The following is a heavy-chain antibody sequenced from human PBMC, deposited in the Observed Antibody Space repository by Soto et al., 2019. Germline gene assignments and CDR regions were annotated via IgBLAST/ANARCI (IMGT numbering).Heavy chain of an antibody. V-gene: IGHV3-15*01. J-gene: IGHJ4*02. CDR3: TTDSPSYYYDSSGYYTSAFDY. D-gene: IGHD3-22*01. CDR1: GFTFSNAW. CDR2: IKSKTDGGTT. Sequence: EVQLVESGGGLVKPGGSLRLSCAASGFTFSNAWMSRVRQAPGKGLEWVGRIKSKTDGGTTDYAAPVKGRFTISRDDSKNTLYLQMNSLKTEDTAVYYCTTDSPSYYYDSSGYYTSAFDYWGQGTLVTVSS.